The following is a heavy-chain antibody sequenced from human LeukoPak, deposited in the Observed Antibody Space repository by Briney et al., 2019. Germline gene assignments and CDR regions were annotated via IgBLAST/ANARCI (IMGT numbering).Heavy chain of an antibody. CDR2: IYSGDST. CDR1: GFTVSSNY. D-gene: IGHD3-10*01. J-gene: IGHJ6*02. Sequence: GGSLRLSCAASGFTVSSNYMSCVRQAPGKGLEWVSIIYSGDSTYYADSVKGRFTISRDNSKNTLWLQMNSLRAEDTAVYYCARSGFGVLYYYGMDVWGQGTTVTVSS. CDR3: ARSGFGVLYYYGMDV. V-gene: IGHV3-66*01.